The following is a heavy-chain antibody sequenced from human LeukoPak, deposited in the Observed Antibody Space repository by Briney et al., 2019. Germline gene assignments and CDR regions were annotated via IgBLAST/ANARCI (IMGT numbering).Heavy chain of an antibody. CDR3: ARVRSYGGNSD. Sequence: AGGSLRLSCAASGFTFSSYSMNWVRQAPGKGLEWVANIKQDGSEKYYVDSVKGRFTISRDNAKNSLYLQMNSLRAEDTAVYYCARVRSYGGNSDWGQGTLVTVSS. CDR1: GFTFSSYS. D-gene: IGHD4-23*01. CDR2: IKQDGSEK. V-gene: IGHV3-7*01. J-gene: IGHJ4*02.